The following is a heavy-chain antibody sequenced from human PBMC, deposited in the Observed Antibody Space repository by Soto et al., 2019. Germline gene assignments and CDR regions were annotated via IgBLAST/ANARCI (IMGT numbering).Heavy chain of an antibody. CDR1: GYTFTGYY. J-gene: IGHJ4*02. V-gene: IGHV1-2*02. D-gene: IGHD3-22*01. Sequence: ASVKVSFKASGYTFTGYYMHWVRQAPGQGLEWMGWINPNSGDTNYAQKFQGRVTMTRDTSISTAYMELSRLRSDDAAVYYCAHSSGYYYFDYWGQGTLVTVSS. CDR2: INPNSGDT. CDR3: AHSSGYYYFDY.